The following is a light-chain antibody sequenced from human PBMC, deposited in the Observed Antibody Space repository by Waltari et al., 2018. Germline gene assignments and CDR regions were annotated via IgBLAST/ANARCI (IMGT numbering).Light chain of an antibody. CDR3: QQYGSSVLYT. J-gene: IGKJ2*01. CDR2: GAS. CDR1: QSLTKRY. V-gene: IGKV3-20*01. Sequence: IVLTQSPDTLSLSPGERATLSCRASQSLTKRYLAWYQQKPGQAPRLLIYGASSRATGIPDRFGGSVSGTDFTLTITRLEPEDVAVYYCQQYGSSVLYTFGQGTKLEIK.